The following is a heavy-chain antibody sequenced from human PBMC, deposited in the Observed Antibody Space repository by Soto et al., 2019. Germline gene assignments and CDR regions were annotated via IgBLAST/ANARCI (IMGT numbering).Heavy chain of an antibody. CDR3: ARGVRRYCSSTSCYARLYYYYGMDV. Sequence: SETLSLTCAVYGGSFSGYYWSWIRQPPGKGLEWIGEINHSGSTNYNPSLKSRVTISVDTSKNQFSLKLSSVTAADTAVYYCARGVRRYCSSTSCYARLYYYYGMDVWGQGTTVTVS. CDR1: GGSFSGYY. CDR2: INHSGST. J-gene: IGHJ6*02. V-gene: IGHV4-34*01. D-gene: IGHD2-2*01.